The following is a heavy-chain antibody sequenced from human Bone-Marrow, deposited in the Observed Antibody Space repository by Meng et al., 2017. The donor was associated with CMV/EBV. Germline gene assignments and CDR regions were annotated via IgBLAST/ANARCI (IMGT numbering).Heavy chain of an antibody. V-gene: IGHV3-15*01. CDR2: IKSKTDGGTT. Sequence: FSNAWMSWVRQAPGKGLEWVGRIKSKTDGGTTDYAAPVKGRFTISRDDSKNTLYLQMNSLKTEDTAVYYCTTDPDIVVVPAAMQGSLWGQGTLVTVSS. D-gene: IGHD2-2*01. J-gene: IGHJ4*02. CDR1: FSNAW. CDR3: TTDPDIVVVPAAMQGSL.